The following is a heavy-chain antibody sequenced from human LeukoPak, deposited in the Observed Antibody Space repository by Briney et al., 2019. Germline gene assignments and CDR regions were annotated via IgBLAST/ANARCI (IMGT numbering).Heavy chain of an antibody. D-gene: IGHD6-13*01. Sequence: SGGSLRLSCAASGFTFSSYSMNWVRQAPGKGLEWVSSISSSSSYIYYADSVKGRFTISRDNAKNSLYLQMNSLRAEDTAVYYCARTSSSSWYFDYWGQGTLVTVSS. CDR2: ISSSSSYI. CDR3: ARTSSSSWYFDY. J-gene: IGHJ4*02. CDR1: GFTFSSYS. V-gene: IGHV3-21*01.